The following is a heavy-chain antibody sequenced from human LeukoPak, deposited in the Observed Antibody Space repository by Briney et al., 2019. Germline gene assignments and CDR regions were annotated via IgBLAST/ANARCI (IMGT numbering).Heavy chain of an antibody. CDR1: GGSISSYY. Sequence: PSETLSLTCTVSGGSISSYYWSWIRQPPGKGLEWIGYIYYSESTNYNPSLKSRVTISVDTSKNQFSLKLSSVTAADTAVYYCARDYGGNSGYWGQGTLVTVSS. CDR2: IYYSEST. D-gene: IGHD4-23*01. V-gene: IGHV4-59*01. J-gene: IGHJ4*02. CDR3: ARDYGGNSGY.